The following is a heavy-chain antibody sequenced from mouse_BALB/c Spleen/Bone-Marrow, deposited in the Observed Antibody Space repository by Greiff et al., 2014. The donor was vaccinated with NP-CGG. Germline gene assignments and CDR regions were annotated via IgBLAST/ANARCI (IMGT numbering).Heavy chain of an antibody. J-gene: IGHJ4*01. V-gene: IGHV1S135*01. CDR1: GYSFTDYN. CDR2: IDPYNGGT. CDR3: ASYHSSGYAMDY. Sequence: EVKLVESGPELVKPGASVKVSCKASGYSFTDYNMYWVKQSHGRSLEWIGYIDPYNGGTSYNQKFKGKATLTVDKSSSTAFMHLNSLTSEDSAVYYCASYHSSGYAMDYWGQGTSVTVSS. D-gene: IGHD3-1*01.